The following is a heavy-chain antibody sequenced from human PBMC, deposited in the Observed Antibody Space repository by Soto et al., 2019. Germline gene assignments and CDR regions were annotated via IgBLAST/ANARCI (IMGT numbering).Heavy chain of an antibody. CDR1: GGSISSYY. Sequence: SETLSLTCTVSGGSISSYYWSWIRQPPGKGLEWIGYIYYSGSTNYNPSLKSRVTISVDTSKNQFSLKLSSVTAADTAVYYCARSGYYYYMDVWGKGTTVTVSS. CDR3: ARSGYYYYMDV. CDR2: IYYSGST. J-gene: IGHJ6*03. D-gene: IGHD1-26*01. V-gene: IGHV4-59*01.